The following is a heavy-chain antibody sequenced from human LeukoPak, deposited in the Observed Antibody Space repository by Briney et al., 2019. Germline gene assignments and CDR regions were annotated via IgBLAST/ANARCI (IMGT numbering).Heavy chain of an antibody. CDR1: GFTFSSYG. CDR2: IWYDGSNK. D-gene: IGHD1-26*01. J-gene: IGHJ4*02. CDR3: AKEFGHGGDSGTYYAY. Sequence: GGSLRLSCAASGFTFSSYGMHWVRQAPGKGLEWVAVIWYDGSNKYYADSVKGRFTISRDNSKNTLYLQVNSLRAEDTAVYYCAKEFGHGGDSGTYYAYWGQGTLVTVSS. V-gene: IGHV3-33*06.